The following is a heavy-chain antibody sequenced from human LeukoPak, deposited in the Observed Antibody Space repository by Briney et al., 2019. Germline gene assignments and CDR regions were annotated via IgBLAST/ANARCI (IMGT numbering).Heavy chain of an antibody. D-gene: IGHD3-10*01. CDR1: GYTFSGHY. CDR2: INPNSGDT. J-gene: IGHJ5*02. Sequence: GASVKVSCKASGYTFSGHYMHWVRQAPGQGLEWMGWINPNSGDTNYAQRFQGRVTMARDTSISTAYMELSRLRSDDTAAYFCAGDPDFYGSGSSFPDGWFDPWGQGTLVTVSS. V-gene: IGHV1-2*02. CDR3: AGDPDFYGSGSSFPDGWFDP.